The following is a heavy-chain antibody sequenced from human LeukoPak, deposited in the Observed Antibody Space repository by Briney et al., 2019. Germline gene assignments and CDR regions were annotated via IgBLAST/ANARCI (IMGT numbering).Heavy chain of an antibody. CDR1: GYTFTSYG. J-gene: IGHJ4*02. CDR3: ARDLRNTALGGGDVDY. Sequence: ASVKVSCKASGYTFTSYGISWVRQAPGQGLEWMGWISPYNDNTNYAQKLQGRVTMTTDTSTSTAYMELRSLRSDDTAVYYCARDLRNTALGGGDVDYCGRGTLVTVSS. V-gene: IGHV1-18*01. D-gene: IGHD5-18*01. CDR2: ISPYNDNT.